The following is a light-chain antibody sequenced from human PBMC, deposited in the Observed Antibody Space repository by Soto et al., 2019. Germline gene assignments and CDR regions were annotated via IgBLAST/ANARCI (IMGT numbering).Light chain of an antibody. CDR2: GAS. J-gene: IGKJ2*01. Sequence: EIVMTQPPATLAVSPGERVTLSCRASESVRRNLAWYQQKPGQAPRLLMSGASMRATNIPARFSGSGSETEFTLTISSLQSEDFAVYYCQQYNSGPVYTFGQGTKLEIK. CDR3: QQYNSGPVYT. V-gene: IGKV3-15*01. CDR1: ESVRRN.